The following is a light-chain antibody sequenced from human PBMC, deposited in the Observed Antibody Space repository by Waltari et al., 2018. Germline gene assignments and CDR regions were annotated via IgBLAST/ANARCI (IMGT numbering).Light chain of an antibody. Sequence: DIVVTESTLSLRVTPGEPASISCRSNQSLLHNNGYNYLDWILQKPGQPPQLLIYLGSTRDSGVPDRFSGSGSGTDFTLPISRVEAEDVGVYYCMQVLRTVWTFGQGTKVEIK. CDR3: MQVLRTVWT. CDR2: LGS. V-gene: IGKV2-28*01. J-gene: IGKJ1*01. CDR1: QSLLHNNGYNY.